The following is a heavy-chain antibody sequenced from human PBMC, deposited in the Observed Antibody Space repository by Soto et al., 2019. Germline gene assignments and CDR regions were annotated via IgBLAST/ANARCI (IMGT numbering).Heavy chain of an antibody. CDR3: AREYSSGWYYFDY. CDR2: TRNKANSYTT. V-gene: IGHV3-72*01. D-gene: IGHD6-19*01. CDR1: GFTFSDHY. J-gene: IGHJ4*02. Sequence: EVQLVESGGGLVQPGGSLRLSCAASGFTFSDHYMDWVRQAPGKGLEWVGRTRNKANSYTTEYAASVKGRFTISRDDSKNSLYLQMNSPKTEDSAVYYCAREYSSGWYYFDYWGQGTLVTVSS.